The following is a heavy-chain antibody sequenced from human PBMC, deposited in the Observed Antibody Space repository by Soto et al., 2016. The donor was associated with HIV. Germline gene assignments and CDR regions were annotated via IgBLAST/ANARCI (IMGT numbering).Heavy chain of an antibody. D-gene: IGHD3-22*01. Sequence: QVQLVQSGAEVKKPGSSMKVSCKASGGTFSRYAITWVRQAPGQGLEWMGGIIPIFGTTNYAQKFQGRVTITADESTTTAYMELSSLTSDDTAVYYCARYPTDYYDSSGAFDIWGQGTMVTVSS. CDR3: ARYPTDYYDSSGAFDI. CDR1: GGTFSRYA. V-gene: IGHV1-69*13. CDR2: IIPIFGTT. J-gene: IGHJ3*02.